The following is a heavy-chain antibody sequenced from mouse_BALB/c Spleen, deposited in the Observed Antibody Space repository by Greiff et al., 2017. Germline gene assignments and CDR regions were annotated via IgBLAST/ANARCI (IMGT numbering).Heavy chain of an antibody. J-gene: IGHJ3*01. V-gene: IGHV14-1*02. CDR1: GFNIKDYY. CDR2: IDPENGNT. D-gene: IGHD2-3*01. CDR3: ARSNGYYFWFAY. Sequence: EVQLQQSGAELVRPGALVKLSCKASGFNIKDYYMHWVKQRPEQGLEWIGWIDPENGNTIYDPKFQGKASITADTSSNTAYLQLSSLTSEDTAVYYCARSNGYYFWFAYWGQGTLVTVSA.